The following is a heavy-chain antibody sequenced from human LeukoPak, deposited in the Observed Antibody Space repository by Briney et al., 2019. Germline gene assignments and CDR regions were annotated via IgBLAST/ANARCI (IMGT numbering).Heavy chain of an antibody. CDR3: AKVYYDFWSGYPYYFDY. CDR1: AFTFSSYA. J-gene: IGHJ4*02. D-gene: IGHD3-3*01. CDR2: ISGSGHST. V-gene: IGHV3-23*01. Sequence: GGSLRLSCAASAFTFSSYALTWVRQAPGKGLEWVSGISGSGHSTYYADSVRGRFTISRDNSKNTLFLHMNSLRAEDTALNYCAKVYYDFWSGYPYYFDYWGQGTLVTVSS.